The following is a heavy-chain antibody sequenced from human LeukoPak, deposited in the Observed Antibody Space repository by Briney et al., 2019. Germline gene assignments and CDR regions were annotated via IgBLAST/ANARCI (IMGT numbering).Heavy chain of an antibody. CDR2: IYYSGST. CDR3: ARGHQWLVNWYFDL. Sequence: SETLSLTCTVSGGSISSYYRSWIRQPPGKGLEWIGYIYYSGSTNYNPSLKSRVTISVDTSKNQFSLKLSSVTAADTAVYYCARGHQWLVNWYFDLWGRGTLVTVSS. J-gene: IGHJ2*01. CDR1: GGSISSYY. D-gene: IGHD6-19*01. V-gene: IGHV4-59*01.